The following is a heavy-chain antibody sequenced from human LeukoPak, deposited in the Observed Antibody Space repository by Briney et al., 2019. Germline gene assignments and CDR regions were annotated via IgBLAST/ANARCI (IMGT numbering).Heavy chain of an antibody. V-gene: IGHV1-2*02. CDR2: INPNSGVT. CDR1: GYTFTGYY. J-gene: IGHJ5*02. D-gene: IGHD1-26*01. CDR3: ARDHSGSQHWFDP. Sequence: ASVKVSCKASGYTFTGYYMHWVRQAPGQGLEWLGWINPNSGVTKYAQKFQGRVTMTRDTSTSTVYMELSSLRSDDTAVYYCARDHSGSQHWFDPWGQGTLVTVSS.